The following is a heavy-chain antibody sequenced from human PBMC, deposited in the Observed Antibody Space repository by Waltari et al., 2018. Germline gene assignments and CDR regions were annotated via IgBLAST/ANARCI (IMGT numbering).Heavy chain of an antibody. D-gene: IGHD6-19*01. CDR3: ARGGLSGIAVADYCDY. CDR2: RSDDGRNK. Sequence: QVQLVESGGGVVQPGRSLRLSCAASGFTFISYAMHWVRQAPGKGLEWGAVRSDDGRNKDYADYVKGRFTISRDNSKNTLYLQMNSLRAEDTAVYYCARGGLSGIAVADYCDYWGQGTLVTVSS. V-gene: IGHV3-30*04. J-gene: IGHJ4*02. CDR1: GFTFISYA.